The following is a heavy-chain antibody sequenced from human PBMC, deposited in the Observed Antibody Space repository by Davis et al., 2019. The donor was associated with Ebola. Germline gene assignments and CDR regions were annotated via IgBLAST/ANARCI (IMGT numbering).Heavy chain of an antibody. CDR1: GASISSYY. CDR3: ARHTIFGVVIDDAGWFDP. J-gene: IGHJ5*02. V-gene: IGHV4-59*06. Sequence: SETLSLTCSVSGASISSYYWSWIRQHPGKGLEWIGYIYYSGSTYYNPSLKSRVTISVDTSKNQFSLKLSSVTAADTAVYYCARHTIFGVVIDDAGWFDPWGQGTLVTVSS. D-gene: IGHD3-3*01. CDR2: IYYSGST.